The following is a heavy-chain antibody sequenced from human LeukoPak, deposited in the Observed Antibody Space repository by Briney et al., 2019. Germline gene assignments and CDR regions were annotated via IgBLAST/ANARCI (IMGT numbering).Heavy chain of an antibody. CDR3: ASGHSANDYSFHY. Sequence: PGGSLRLSCEASGFXFSSHGMHWVRQAPGMGLEWVALILYDGSNEYYADSVQGRFTISRDSSRNTLYLQMNSLRAEDTAVYYCASGHSANDYSFHYWGQGTVVTVSS. J-gene: IGHJ4*02. D-gene: IGHD5-12*01. CDR1: GFXFSSHG. V-gene: IGHV3-30*03. CDR2: ILYDGSNE.